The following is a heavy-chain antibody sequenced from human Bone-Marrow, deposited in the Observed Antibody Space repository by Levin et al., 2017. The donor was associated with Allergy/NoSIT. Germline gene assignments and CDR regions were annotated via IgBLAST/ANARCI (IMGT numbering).Heavy chain of an antibody. CDR3: ARGAVTTEFQREYYYYGMDG. V-gene: IGHV1-69*13. CDR2: IIPIFGTA. CDR1: GGTFSSYA. Sequence: SVKVSCKASGGTFSSYAISWVRQAPGQGLEWMGGIIPIFGTANYAQKFQGRVTITADESTSTAYMELSSLRSEDTAVYYCARGAVTTEFQREYYYYGMDGWGQGTTVTVSS. D-gene: IGHD4-17*01. J-gene: IGHJ6*02.